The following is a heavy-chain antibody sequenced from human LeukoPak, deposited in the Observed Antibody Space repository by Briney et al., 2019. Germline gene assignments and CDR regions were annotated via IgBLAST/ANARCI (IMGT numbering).Heavy chain of an antibody. D-gene: IGHD3-10*01. V-gene: IGHV4-31*03. CDR3: ARGPYGSGSYLDY. CDR1: GGSISSGGYY. CDR2: IYYSGST. J-gene: IGHJ4*02. Sequence: SQTLSLTCTVSGGSISSGGYYWSWIRQHPGKGLEWIGYIYYSGSTYYNPSLKSRVTISVDTSKNQFSLKLTSVTAAGTAVYYCARGPYGSGSYLDYWGQGTLVTVSS.